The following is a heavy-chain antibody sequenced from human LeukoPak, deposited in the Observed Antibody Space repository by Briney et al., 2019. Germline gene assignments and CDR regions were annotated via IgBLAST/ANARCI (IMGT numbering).Heavy chain of an antibody. CDR1: GGSISSGDYY. J-gene: IGHJ5*02. CDR3: ARDRRNYYGTGWGYFDP. V-gene: IGHV4-30-4*01. CDR2: IYYSGST. Sequence: PSQTLSLTCTVSGGSISSGDYYWSWIRQPPGKGLEWIEYIYYSGSTYYNPSLKSRVTISVDTSKNQSSLKLSSVTAADTAVYYCARDRRNYYGTGWGYFDPWGQGTLVTVSS. D-gene: IGHD3-10*01.